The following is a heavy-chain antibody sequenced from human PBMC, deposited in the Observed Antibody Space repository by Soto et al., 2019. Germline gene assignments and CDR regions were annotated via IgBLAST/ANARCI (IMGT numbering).Heavy chain of an antibody. CDR2: ISSNGVGT. V-gene: IGHV3-64*01. Sequence: EVQLAESGGGLAQPGGSLRLCCAASGFTLSGYAMDWVRQAPGKGLEYVSGISSNGVGTYYANSVQGRFTISRDNSKNKVYLQMGSLRPEDMAVYYCARRARPDFYYMDVWGKGTTVTVS. J-gene: IGHJ6*03. D-gene: IGHD6-6*01. CDR3: ARRARPDFYYMDV. CDR1: GFTLSGYA.